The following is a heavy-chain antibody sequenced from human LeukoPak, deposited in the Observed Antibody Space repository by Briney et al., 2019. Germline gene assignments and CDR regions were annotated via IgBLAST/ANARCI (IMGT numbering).Heavy chain of an antibody. CDR1: GFTFSSYS. Sequence: SGGSLRLSCAASGFTFSSYSMNWVRQAPGKGLEWVSYISSSSSTIYYADSVKGRFTISRDNAKNSLYLQMNSLRAEDTAVYYCARVLGALRRSAFDIWGQGTMVTVSS. D-gene: IGHD3-16*01. V-gene: IGHV3-48*04. CDR2: ISSSSSTI. J-gene: IGHJ3*02. CDR3: ARVLGALRRSAFDI.